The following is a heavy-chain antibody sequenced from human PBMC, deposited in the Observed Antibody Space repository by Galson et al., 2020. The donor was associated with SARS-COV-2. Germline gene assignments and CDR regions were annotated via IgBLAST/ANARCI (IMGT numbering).Heavy chain of an antibody. CDR2: VHGSGTT. CDR1: GGPINNYY. Sequence: ASETLSLTCTVSGGPINNYYWSWIRQTPGLGLEWIGYVHGSGTTNYNPSLQSRVTLSVDTSESQFSLKLNYVTAVDTAVYYCARYRRDGGTYMLDYWGQGALVTVSS. V-gene: IGHV4-59*01. CDR3: ARYRRDGGTYMLDY. D-gene: IGHD2-2*01. J-gene: IGHJ4*02.